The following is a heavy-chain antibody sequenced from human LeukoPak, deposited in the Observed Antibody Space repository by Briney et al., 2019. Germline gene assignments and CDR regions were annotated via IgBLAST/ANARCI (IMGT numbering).Heavy chain of an antibody. CDR2: IRYNGSNK. J-gene: IGHJ4*02. D-gene: IGHD3-22*01. CDR3: AKDHDTSFDY. V-gene: IGHV3-30*02. CDR1: GFTFSSYG. Sequence: PGGSLRLSCAASGFTFSSYGMYWVRQAPGKGLEWVACIRYNGSNKYYADSVKGRFTISRDNTKNTLYLQMNSLRAEDTAVYYCAKDHDTSFDYWGQGTLVTVSP.